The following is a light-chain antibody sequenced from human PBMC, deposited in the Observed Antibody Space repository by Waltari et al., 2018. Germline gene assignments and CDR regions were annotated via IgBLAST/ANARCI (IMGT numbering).Light chain of an antibody. J-gene: IGKJ4*01. CDR3: QQYNTWPT. CDR2: GAS. Sequence: EIVMTQSPVTLSVSPGERATLPCRASQSNSSNLAWYQQKPGQSPRPLIHGASTRATGIPARFSGSGSGTDFTLTISSLQSEDFAVYFCQQYNTWPTFGGGTKVEIK. CDR1: QSNSSN. V-gene: IGKV3-15*01.